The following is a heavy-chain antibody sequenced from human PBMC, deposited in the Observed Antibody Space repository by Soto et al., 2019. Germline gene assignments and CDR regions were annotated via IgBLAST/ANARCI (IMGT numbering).Heavy chain of an antibody. CDR2: IDSSGRTR. CDR1: GFRFSDYD. V-gene: IGHV3-11*01. J-gene: IGHJ4*02. Sequence: QVQLVESGGGLVKPGGSLRLSCAASGFRFSDYDMCWIRQAPGKGLEWISSIDSSGRTRFYADSVKGRFTISRDNAKNSLCLQMNSLRAEDMAVYYCAREGRGSRSSVLVYWGQGTLVTVSS. CDR3: AREGRGSRSSVLVY. D-gene: IGHD6-6*01.